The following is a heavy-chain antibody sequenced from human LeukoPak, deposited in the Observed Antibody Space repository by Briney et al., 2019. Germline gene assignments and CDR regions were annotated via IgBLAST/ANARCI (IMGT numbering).Heavy chain of an antibody. D-gene: IGHD2-15*01. J-gene: IGHJ4*02. Sequence: SETLSLTCAVYGGSVSGYYWSWIRQPPGKGLEWIGEINHSGSTNYNPSLKSRVTISVDTSKNQFSLKLSSVTAADTAVYYCAIGADLSGGSCYLFDYWGQGTLVTVSS. CDR1: GGSVSGYY. V-gene: IGHV4-34*01. CDR3: AIGADLSGGSCYLFDY. CDR2: INHSGST.